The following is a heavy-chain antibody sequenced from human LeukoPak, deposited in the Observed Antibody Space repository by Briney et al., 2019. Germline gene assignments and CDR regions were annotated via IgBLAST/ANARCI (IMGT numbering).Heavy chain of an antibody. J-gene: IGHJ4*02. CDR3: TTEMATIFNFDY. Sequence: GRSLRLSCAASGFNFSSYGMHWVRQAPGKGLEWVGRIKSKTDGGTTDYAAPVKGRFTISRDDSKNTLYLQMNSLKTEDTAVYYCTTEMATIFNFDYWGQGTLVTVSS. CDR1: GFNFSSYG. CDR2: IKSKTDGGTT. V-gene: IGHV3-15*01. D-gene: IGHD5-24*01.